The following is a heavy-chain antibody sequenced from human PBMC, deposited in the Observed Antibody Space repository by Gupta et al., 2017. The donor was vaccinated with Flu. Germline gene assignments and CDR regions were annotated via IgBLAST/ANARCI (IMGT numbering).Heavy chain of an antibody. CDR2: ISGYEGNT. D-gene: IGHD3-10*01. V-gene: IGHV3-23*01. CDR1: GFTFGSYA. CDR3: AKGRVLWFGECDY. J-gene: IGHJ4*02. Sequence: EVQLLQSGGALIEPGGSLRLSCAASGFTFGSYAMNWVRQAQGKGLEGVATISGYEGNTYYADSVKGRFTISRDNSKGTLYLQMNNLGAEDTALYYCAKGRVLWFGECDYWGQGSLVTVSS.